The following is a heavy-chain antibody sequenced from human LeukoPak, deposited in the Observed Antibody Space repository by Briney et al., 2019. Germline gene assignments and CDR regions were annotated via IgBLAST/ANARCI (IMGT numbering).Heavy chain of an antibody. CDR2: IYPGDSDT. D-gene: IGHD2-15*01. V-gene: IGHV5-51*01. J-gene: IGHJ4*02. CDR3: ARRSGNPAFNDY. CDR1: GYTFATYW. Sequence: GESLKISCXASGYTFATYWIGWERQMPGKGLEWMRIIYPGDSDTRYNPSFQGQVTISVDKSINTAYLQWSSLKASDTAIYYCARRSGNPAFNDYWGQGTLVTVSS.